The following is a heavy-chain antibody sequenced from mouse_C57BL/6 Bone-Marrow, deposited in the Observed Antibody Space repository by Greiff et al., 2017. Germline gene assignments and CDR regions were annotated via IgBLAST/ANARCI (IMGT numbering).Heavy chain of an antibody. V-gene: IGHV14-4*01. CDR1: GFNIKDDY. J-gene: IGHJ4*01. D-gene: IGHD2-3*01. CDR2: IDPENGVT. Sequence: EVQLQQSGAELVRLGASVKLSCTASGFNIKDDYMHWVKQRPEQGLEWIGWIDPENGVTEYASKFQGKATITADTSSNTAYLQLSSLTSEDTAVCNCNTRWLLGYAMDYWGQGTSATVVS. CDR3: NTRWLLGYAMDY.